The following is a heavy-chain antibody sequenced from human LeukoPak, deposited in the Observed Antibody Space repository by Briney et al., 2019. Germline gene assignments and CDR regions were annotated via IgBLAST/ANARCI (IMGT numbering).Heavy chain of an antibody. CDR3: ARDRGSSWLFDY. CDR2: IWYDGSNK. D-gene: IGHD6-13*01. V-gene: IGHV3-33*01. CDR1: GFTFSSYG. J-gene: IGHJ4*02. Sequence: GGSLRLSCAASGFTFSSYGMHWVRQAPGKGLEWVAVIWYDGSNKYYADSVKGRFTISRDNSKNTLYLQVNSLRAEDTAVYYCARDRGSSWLFDYWGQGTLVTVSS.